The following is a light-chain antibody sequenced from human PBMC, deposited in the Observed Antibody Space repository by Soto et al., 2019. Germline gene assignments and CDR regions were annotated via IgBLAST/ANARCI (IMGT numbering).Light chain of an antibody. CDR2: GDN. CDR3: QSYDSSLSGSSV. J-gene: IGLJ1*01. V-gene: IGLV1-40*01. Sequence: QSVLTQPPSVSVAPGQRVTISCTGSSSNIGAGYDVHWYHHLPGAAPKLLIYGDNKRPSGVPDRFSGFKSGTSASLAITGLQAEDEADYYCQSYDSSLSGSSVFGTGTKLTVL. CDR1: SSNIGAGYD.